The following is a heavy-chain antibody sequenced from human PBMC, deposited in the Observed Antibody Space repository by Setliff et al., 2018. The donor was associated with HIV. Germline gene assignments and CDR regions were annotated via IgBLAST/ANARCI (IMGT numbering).Heavy chain of an antibody. Sequence: SETLSLTCTVSGDSISTDYWNWIRQPAGKGLEWIGRIYSSGSTNYNPSLKSRVTISVDTSKNQFSLKLSSVTAADTAVYFCARGRGSSSSWPIDYWGQGTLVTVSS. J-gene: IGHJ4*02. V-gene: IGHV4-4*07. CDR3: ARGRGSSSSWPIDY. CDR2: IYSSGST. CDR1: GDSISTDY. D-gene: IGHD6-13*01.